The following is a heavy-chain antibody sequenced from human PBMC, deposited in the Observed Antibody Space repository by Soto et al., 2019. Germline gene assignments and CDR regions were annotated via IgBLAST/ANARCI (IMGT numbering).Heavy chain of an antibody. CDR1: GFTFSSYA. D-gene: IGHD6-13*01. CDR2: ISGSGGST. Sequence: GESLKISCAASGFTFSSYAMSWVRQAPGKGLEWVSAISGSGGSTYYADSVKGRFTISRDNSKNTLYLQMNSLRAEDTAVYYCAKGLGRAAADNWFDPWGQGTLVTVSS. CDR3: AKGLGRAAADNWFDP. V-gene: IGHV3-23*01. J-gene: IGHJ5*02.